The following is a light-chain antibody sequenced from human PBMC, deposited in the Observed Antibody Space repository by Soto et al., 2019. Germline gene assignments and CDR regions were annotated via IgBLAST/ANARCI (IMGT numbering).Light chain of an antibody. V-gene: IGLV2-14*01. J-gene: IGLJ1*01. Sequence: PASGYGVDGGGSSITCNGTSSDVGGYNYVSWYQQHPGKAPKLMIYDVSNRPSGVSNRFSGSKSGNTASLTISGLQAEDEADYYCSSYTSSSTLYVFGTGTKVTVL. CDR1: SSDVGGYNY. CDR3: SSYTSSSTLYV. CDR2: DVS.